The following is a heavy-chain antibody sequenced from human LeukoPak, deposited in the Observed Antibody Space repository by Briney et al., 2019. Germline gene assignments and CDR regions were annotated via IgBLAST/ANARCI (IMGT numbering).Heavy chain of an antibody. Sequence: SETLSLTCAVYGGSFSGYYWSWIRQPPGKGLEWIGSIYHSGSTYYNPSLKSRVTISVDTSKNQFSLKLSSVTAADTAVYYCARDWAPTVTRYFDLWGRGTLVTVSS. D-gene: IGHD4-17*01. V-gene: IGHV4-34*01. CDR3: ARDWAPTVTRYFDL. CDR1: GGSFSGYY. J-gene: IGHJ2*01. CDR2: IYHSGST.